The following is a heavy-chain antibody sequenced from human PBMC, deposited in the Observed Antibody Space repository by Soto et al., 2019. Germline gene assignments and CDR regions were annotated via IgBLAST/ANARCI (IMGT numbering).Heavy chain of an antibody. V-gene: IGHV3-48*02. Sequence: GGSLRLSCAASGFTFSSYSMNWVRQAPGKGLEWVSYISSSSSTIYYADSVKGRFTISRDNAKNSLYLQMNSLRDEDTAVYYCAGTYYYDSSRGHYYYGMDVWGQGTTVTVSS. CDR1: GFTFSSYS. CDR2: ISSSSSTI. CDR3: AGTYYYDSSRGHYYYGMDV. D-gene: IGHD3-22*01. J-gene: IGHJ6*02.